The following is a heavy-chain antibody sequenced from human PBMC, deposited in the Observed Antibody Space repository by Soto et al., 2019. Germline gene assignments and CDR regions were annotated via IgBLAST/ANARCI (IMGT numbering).Heavy chain of an antibody. J-gene: IGHJ4*02. V-gene: IGHV4-31*03. CDR3: ARVNIVVVPAATATHFDY. D-gene: IGHD2-2*01. Sequence: SETLSLTCTVSGGSISSGGYYWSWIRQHPGKGLEWSGYIYYSGSTYYDPSLKSRVTISVDTSKNQFSLKLSSVTAADTAVYYCARVNIVVVPAATATHFDYWAQGTLVTVSS. CDR1: GGSISSGGYY. CDR2: IYYSGST.